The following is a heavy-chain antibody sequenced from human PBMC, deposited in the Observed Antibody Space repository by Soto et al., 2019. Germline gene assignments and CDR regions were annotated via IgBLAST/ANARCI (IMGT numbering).Heavy chain of an antibody. CDR3: ARTYSYGQYYYYYYGMDV. V-gene: IGHV1-69*06. CDR2: IIPIFGTA. D-gene: IGHD5-18*01. CDR1: GGTFSSYA. Sequence: QVQLVQSGAEVKKPGSSVKVSCKASGGTFSSYAISWVRQATGQGLEWMGGIIPIFGTANYAQKFQGRVTSTADKSTSTAYMELSSLRSEDTAVYYCARTYSYGQYYYYYYGMDVWGQGTTVTVS. J-gene: IGHJ6*02.